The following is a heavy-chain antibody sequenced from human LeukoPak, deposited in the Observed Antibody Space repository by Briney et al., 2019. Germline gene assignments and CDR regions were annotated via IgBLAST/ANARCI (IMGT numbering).Heavy chain of an antibody. V-gene: IGHV3-23*01. Sequence: GGSLRLSCAASGFILSNFAMNWVRQAPGKGLEWVSAVSDRGGSTYYADSVKGRFTISRDNFQSTLYLQMNSLRADDTALYYCAKAGSGWSNSDYWGQGALVSVSS. J-gene: IGHJ4*02. D-gene: IGHD6-19*01. CDR2: VSDRGGST. CDR3: AKAGSGWSNSDY. CDR1: GFILSNFA.